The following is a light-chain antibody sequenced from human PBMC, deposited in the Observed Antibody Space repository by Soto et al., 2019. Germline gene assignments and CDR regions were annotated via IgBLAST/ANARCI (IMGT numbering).Light chain of an antibody. V-gene: IGLV1-40*01. Sequence: QSVLTQPPSVSGAPGQRVTISCTGSSSNIGAGYDVHWYQQLPGAAPKLLIYGNSNRPSGVPDRFSGSRSGTSASLAITGLQPEDEADYYCAAWDDSLSGHVFGTGTKVTVL. J-gene: IGLJ1*01. CDR1: SSNIGAGYD. CDR2: GNS. CDR3: AAWDDSLSGHV.